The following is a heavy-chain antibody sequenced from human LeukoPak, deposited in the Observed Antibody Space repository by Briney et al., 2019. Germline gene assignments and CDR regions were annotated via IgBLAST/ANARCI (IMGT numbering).Heavy chain of an antibody. CDR1: GYTLTELS. J-gene: IGHJ6*03. CDR3: ATVSGDYYYYMDV. CDR2: FDPEDGET. V-gene: IGHV1-24*01. D-gene: IGHD3-10*01. Sequence: GASVKVSCKVPGYTLTELSMHWVRQAPGKGLEWMGGFDPEDGETIYAQKFQGRVTMTEDTSTDTAYMELSSLRSEDTAVYYCATVSGDYYYYMDVWGKGTTVTVSS.